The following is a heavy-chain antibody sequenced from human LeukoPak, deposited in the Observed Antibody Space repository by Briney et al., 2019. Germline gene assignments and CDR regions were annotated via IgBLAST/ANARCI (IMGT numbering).Heavy chain of an antibody. J-gene: IGHJ4*02. CDR3: ARVHYGDYEGDY. Sequence: ASVKVSCKASVYTFTSYGISWVRQAPGQGLEWMGWISAYNGNTNYAQKLQGRVTMTTDTSTSTAYMELRSLRSDDTAVYYCARVHYGDYEGDYWGQGTLVTVSS. D-gene: IGHD4-17*01. CDR1: VYTFTSYG. V-gene: IGHV1-18*01. CDR2: ISAYNGNT.